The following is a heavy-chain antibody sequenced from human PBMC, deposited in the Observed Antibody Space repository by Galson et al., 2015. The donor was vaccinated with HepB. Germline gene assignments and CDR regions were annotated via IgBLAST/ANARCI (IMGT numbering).Heavy chain of an antibody. CDR1: GFTFSRYG. Sequence: SLRLSCAASGFTFSRYGFHWVRQAPGKGLEWVAVISYDGSKKYYADSVRGRFTISGDNSKNTLHLQVNSLRAEDTAVYYCAKDRLSLIAGGTLDYWGQGTLVTVSS. V-gene: IGHV3-30*18. J-gene: IGHJ4*02. D-gene: IGHD3-16*01. CDR2: ISYDGSKK. CDR3: AKDRLSLIAGGTLDY.